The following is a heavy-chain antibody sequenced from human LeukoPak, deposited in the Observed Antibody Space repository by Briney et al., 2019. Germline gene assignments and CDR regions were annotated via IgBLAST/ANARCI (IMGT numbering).Heavy chain of an antibody. V-gene: IGHV3-74*01. Sequence: GGSLRLSCAASGFTFSSYWMHWVRQAPGKGLVWVSRINSDGISTSYADSVKGRFTISRDNAKNSLYLQMSSLSAEDTAVYYCTRADSSRGFDIWGQGTMVTVSS. CDR3: TRADSSRGFDI. CDR2: INSDGIST. J-gene: IGHJ3*02. D-gene: IGHD3/OR15-3a*01. CDR1: GFTFSSYW.